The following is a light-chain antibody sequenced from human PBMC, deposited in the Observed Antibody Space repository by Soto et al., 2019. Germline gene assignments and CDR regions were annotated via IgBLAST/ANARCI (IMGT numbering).Light chain of an antibody. J-gene: IGLJ1*01. Sequence: QSVLTQPASVSGSPGQSITISCSLTSSDIGGFYYVSWYQHHPGKDPKLMIYQVSNRPSGVSNRFSGSKSGNTASLTISGLQAEDEADYFCSSYSSSSTFYVFGAGTRSPS. V-gene: IGLV2-14*01. CDR3: SSYSSSSTFYV. CDR1: SSDIGGFYY. CDR2: QVS.